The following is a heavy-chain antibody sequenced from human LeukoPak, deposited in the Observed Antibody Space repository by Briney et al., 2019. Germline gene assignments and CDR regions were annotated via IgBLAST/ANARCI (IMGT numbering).Heavy chain of an antibody. V-gene: IGHV3-9*01. CDR2: ISWNSGSI. CDR3: AKDLAVALIYYYGMDV. CDR1: GFTFDDYA. Sequence: GGSLRLSCAASGFTFDDYAMHWVRQAPGKGLEWVSGISWNSGSIGYADSVKGRFTISRDNAKNSLYLQMNSPRAEDTALYYCAKDLAVALIYYYGMDVWGQGTTVTVSS. J-gene: IGHJ6*02. D-gene: IGHD6-19*01.